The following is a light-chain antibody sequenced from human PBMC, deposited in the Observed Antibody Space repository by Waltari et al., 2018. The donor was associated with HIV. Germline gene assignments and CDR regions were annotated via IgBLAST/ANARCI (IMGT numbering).Light chain of an antibody. J-gene: IGKJ2*01. CDR1: QSIRNY. CDR2: AAS. CDR3: QQSYDAPYT. V-gene: IGKV1-39*01. Sequence: DIQMTQSPSSLSASVGDRVTITCRSGQSIRNYLNWYQQKPGKAPKLLMYAASSLQSGVPSRCSGSASGTDFTLTISSLQPEDFATYYCQQSYDAPYTFGQGTKLEIK.